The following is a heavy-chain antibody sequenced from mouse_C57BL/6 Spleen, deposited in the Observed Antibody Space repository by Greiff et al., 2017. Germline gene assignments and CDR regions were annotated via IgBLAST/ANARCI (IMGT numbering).Heavy chain of an antibody. J-gene: IGHJ2*01. V-gene: IGHV1-81*01. CDR3: AREDYGSSLGFDY. Sequence: QVQLQQSGAELARPGASVKLSCKASGYTFTSYGISWVKQRTGQGLEWIGEIYPRSGNTYYNEKFKGKATLTADKSSSTAYMELRSLTSEDSAVYFCAREDYGSSLGFDYWGQGTTLTVSS. D-gene: IGHD1-1*01. CDR2: IYPRSGNT. CDR1: GYTFTSYG.